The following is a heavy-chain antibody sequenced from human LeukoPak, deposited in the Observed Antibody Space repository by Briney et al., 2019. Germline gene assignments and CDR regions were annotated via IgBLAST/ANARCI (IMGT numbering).Heavy chain of an antibody. CDR3: GGIW. Sequence: GGSLRLSCEASGFTFSSYWMSWVRQAPGKGLEWVAFIHHDGSNKYYADSVKGRFTISRDNSKNTLYLQMNSLRPEDTAVYYCGGIWGGQGTLVTVSS. J-gene: IGHJ4*02. CDR2: IHHDGSNK. D-gene: IGHD3-16*01. CDR1: GFTFSSYW. V-gene: IGHV3-30*02.